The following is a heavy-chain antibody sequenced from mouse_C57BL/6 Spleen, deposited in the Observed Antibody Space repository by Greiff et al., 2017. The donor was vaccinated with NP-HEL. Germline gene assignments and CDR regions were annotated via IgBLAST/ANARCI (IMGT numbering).Heavy chain of an antibody. CDR1: GYSITSGYY. D-gene: IGHD2-3*01. CDR3: ARFGGYYPYAMDY. CDR2: ISYDGSN. J-gene: IGHJ4*01. Sequence: ESGPGLVKPSQSLSLTCSVTGYSITSGYYWNWIRQFPGNKLEWMGYISYDGSNNYNPSLKNRISITRDTSKNQFFLKLNSVTTEDTATYYCARFGGYYPYAMDYWGQGTSVTVSS. V-gene: IGHV3-6*01.